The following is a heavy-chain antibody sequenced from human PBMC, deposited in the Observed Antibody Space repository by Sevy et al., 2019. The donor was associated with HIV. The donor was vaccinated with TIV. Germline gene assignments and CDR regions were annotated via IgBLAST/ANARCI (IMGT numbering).Heavy chain of an antibody. D-gene: IGHD6-19*01. Sequence: ASVKVSCKTSGYTFTGYYMHWVRQAPGQGLEWMRRINPNSGGTNYAQKFQGRVTMTRDTSISTAYMELSRLRSDDTAMYYCAREPAVAGLPWGQGTLVTVSS. CDR2: INPNSGGT. CDR1: GYTFTGYY. V-gene: IGHV1-2*06. CDR3: AREPAVAGLP. J-gene: IGHJ5*02.